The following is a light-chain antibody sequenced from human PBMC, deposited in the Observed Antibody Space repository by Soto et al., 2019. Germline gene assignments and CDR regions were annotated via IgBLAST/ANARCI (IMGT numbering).Light chain of an antibody. J-gene: IGKJ4*01. CDR3: QQRRDWPIT. CDR2: DAS. CDR1: PSVDTL. Sequence: EXXLTQSXATLXLSPGERATLSCXAXPSVDTLLSWYQQKPGQVPRLLIYDASNRATGIPARFSGSGSGTDFTLTISSLEPEDFAVYYCQQRRDWPITFGGGTKVEIK. V-gene: IGKV3-11*01.